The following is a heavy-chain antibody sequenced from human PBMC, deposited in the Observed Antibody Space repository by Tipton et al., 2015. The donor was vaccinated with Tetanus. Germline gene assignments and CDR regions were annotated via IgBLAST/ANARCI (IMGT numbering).Heavy chain of an antibody. J-gene: IGHJ4*02. D-gene: IGHD5-12*01. CDR2: IYYSGST. CDR3: ARVRRGATTDLDY. CDR1: GGFISSYY. V-gene: IGHV4-59*12. Sequence: TLSLTCTVSGGFISSYYWSWIRQPPGKGLEWIGYIYYSGSTNYNPSLKSRVSMSVDTSKNQFSLRLSSVTAADTAVYYCARVRRGATTDLDYWGQGTLVTVSS.